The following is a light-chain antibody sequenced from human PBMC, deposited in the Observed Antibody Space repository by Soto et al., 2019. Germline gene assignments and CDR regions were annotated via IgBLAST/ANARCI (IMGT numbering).Light chain of an antibody. CDR1: QTISSSY. CDR3: QQYDPSPPT. Sequence: EIVLTQSPGTLSLSPGERATLSCSPSQTISSSYLAWYQQKPGQAPTLLIHGASSRATGIPDRFSGSGSGTDFTLTITRLEPEDFAVYYCQQYDPSPPTFGQGTKVEF. CDR2: GAS. V-gene: IGKV3-20*01. J-gene: IGKJ2*01.